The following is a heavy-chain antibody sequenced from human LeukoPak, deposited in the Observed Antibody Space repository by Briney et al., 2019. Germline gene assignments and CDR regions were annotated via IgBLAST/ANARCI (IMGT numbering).Heavy chain of an antibody. CDR1: GGSMRSYY. J-gene: IGHJ3*02. V-gene: IGHV4-59*01. D-gene: IGHD6-19*01. Sequence: PSETLSLTCTVSGGSMRSYYWNWIQQPPGKGLEWIGYIFYSGSTNYNPSLKSRVNISVDTSKNQFSLKMTSATAADTAVYYCARDKGYSSGWYVQSDAFDIWGQGTMVTVSS. CDR3: ARDKGYSSGWYVQSDAFDI. CDR2: IFYSGST.